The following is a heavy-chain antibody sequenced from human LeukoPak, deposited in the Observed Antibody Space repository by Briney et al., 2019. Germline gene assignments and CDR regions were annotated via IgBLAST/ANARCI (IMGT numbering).Heavy chain of an antibody. D-gene: IGHD4-17*01. J-gene: IGHJ3*02. CDR3: AREAPTVTDAFDI. CDR1: GGTFSSYA. Sequence: GASVKVSCKASGGTFSSYAISWVRQAPGQGLEWMGGIIPIFGTANYAQKFQGRVTITADKSASTAYMELSSLRSEDTAVYYCAREAPTVTDAFDIWGQGTMVTVSS. V-gene: IGHV1-69*06. CDR2: IIPIFGTA.